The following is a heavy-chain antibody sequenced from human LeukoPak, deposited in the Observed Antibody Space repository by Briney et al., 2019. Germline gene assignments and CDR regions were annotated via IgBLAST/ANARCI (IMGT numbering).Heavy chain of an antibody. CDR2: IFHSGST. V-gene: IGHV4-39*07. CDR3: ARVVSMTMIVVIPLYFDY. Sequence: PSETLSLTCTVSGGSISSGSYYWSWIRQPPGNGLEWIGNIFHSGSTYYNPSLKSRVTISVDTSKNQFSLKLTSVTAADTAVYYCARVVSMTMIVVIPLYFDYWGQGTLVTVSS. J-gene: IGHJ4*02. CDR1: GGSISSGSYY. D-gene: IGHD3-22*01.